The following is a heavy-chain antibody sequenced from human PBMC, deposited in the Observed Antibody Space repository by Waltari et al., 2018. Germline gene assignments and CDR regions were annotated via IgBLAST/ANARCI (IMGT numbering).Heavy chain of an antibody. Sequence: EVHLVQSGAEVTKPGATVKISCKASGYRFTDYYMHWVRQAPGKGLEWMGRIDPEDDEIIYAEKFQCRITISADTSTDTAYMELSSLRSDDTAVYYCAVTTMTGEIDSWGQGTQVTVSS. J-gene: IGHJ4*02. CDR3: AVTTMTGEIDS. D-gene: IGHD3-16*01. CDR1: GYRFTDYY. CDR2: IDPEDDEI. V-gene: IGHV1-69-2*01.